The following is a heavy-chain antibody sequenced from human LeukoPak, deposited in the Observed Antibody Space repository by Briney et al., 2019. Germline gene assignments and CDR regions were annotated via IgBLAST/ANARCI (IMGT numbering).Heavy chain of an antibody. V-gene: IGHV4-59*08. D-gene: IGHD6-13*01. J-gene: IGHJ4*02. Sequence: PSETLSLTCTVSGGSISSYYWSWIRQPPGKGLDWIGYIYYSGSTNYNPSLKSRVTISVDTSKNQFSLKLSSVTAADTAVYYCARHPYSSSWLLTPYYFDYWGQGTLVTVSS. CDR1: GGSISSYY. CDR2: IYYSGST. CDR3: ARHPYSSSWLLTPYYFDY.